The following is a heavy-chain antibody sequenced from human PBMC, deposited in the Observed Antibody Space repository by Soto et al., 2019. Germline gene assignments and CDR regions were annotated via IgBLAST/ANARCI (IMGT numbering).Heavy chain of an antibody. CDR1: GYTFTGYY. CDR2: INPNSGGT. Sequence: GASVKVSCEASGYTFTGYYMHWVRQAPGQGLEWMGWINPNSGGTNYAQKFQGWVTMTRDTSISTAYMELSRLRSDDTAVYYCARALWGQWELDYWGQGTLVTVSS. CDR3: ARALWGQWELDY. J-gene: IGHJ4*02. D-gene: IGHD1-26*01. V-gene: IGHV1-2*04.